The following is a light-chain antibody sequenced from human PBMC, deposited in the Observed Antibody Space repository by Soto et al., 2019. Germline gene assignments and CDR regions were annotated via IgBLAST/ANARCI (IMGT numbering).Light chain of an antibody. CDR1: HIITNY. CDR2: AAS. V-gene: IGKV1-39*01. CDR3: QQSYTAPWT. J-gene: IGKJ1*01. Sequence: DIQLTQSPSTLSASVGDRVTITCRASHIITNYLNWYQQKPGKAPQLLIYAASSLQSGVPSRFSSGGYGTEFTLTINSLQPEDFATYSCQQSYTAPWTFGQGTKV.